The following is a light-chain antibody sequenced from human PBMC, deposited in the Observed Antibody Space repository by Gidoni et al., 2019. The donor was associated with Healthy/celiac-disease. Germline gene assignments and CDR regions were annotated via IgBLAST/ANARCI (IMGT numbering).Light chain of an antibody. J-gene: IGLJ3*02. CDR2: DVS. V-gene: IGLV2-14*01. CDR1: SSDVGGYNY. Sequence: QSALTQPASVSGSPGQSITISCTGTSSDVGGYNYVSWYQQHPGNAPKLMIYDVSNRPSGVSNRFSCSKSGNTASLTISGLQAEDEADYYCSSYTSSSTRVFGGGTKLTVL. CDR3: SSYTSSSTRV.